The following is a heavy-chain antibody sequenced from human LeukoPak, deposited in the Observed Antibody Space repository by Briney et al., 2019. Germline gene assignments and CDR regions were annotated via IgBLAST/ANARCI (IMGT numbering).Heavy chain of an antibody. CDR2: IIPIFGTA. CDR3: ARESDGRVTTVRDGMDV. V-gene: IGHV1-69*13. J-gene: IGHJ6*02. CDR1: GGTFSSYA. Sequence: ASVKVSCKASGGTFSSYAISWVRQAPGQGLEWMGGIIPIFGTANYAQKFQGRVTITADESTSTAYMELSSLRSEDTAVYYCARESDGRVTTVRDGMDVWGQGTTVTVSS. D-gene: IGHD4-11*01.